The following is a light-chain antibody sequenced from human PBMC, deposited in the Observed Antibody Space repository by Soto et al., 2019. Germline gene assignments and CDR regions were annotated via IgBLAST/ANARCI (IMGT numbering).Light chain of an antibody. Sequence: DIQMTQSPSSLSASVGDRVTITCRASQGISNYLAWYQQRPGKVPKLLMYDASTLQSGAPSRFSGSESGTDFTLTISSLQPEDVATYYCQKYNSVPLTFGGGTKVEIK. CDR2: DAS. CDR3: QKYNSVPLT. J-gene: IGKJ4*01. CDR1: QGISNY. V-gene: IGKV1-27*01.